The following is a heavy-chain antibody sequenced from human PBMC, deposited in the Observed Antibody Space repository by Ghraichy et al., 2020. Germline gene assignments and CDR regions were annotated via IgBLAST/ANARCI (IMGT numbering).Heavy chain of an antibody. D-gene: IGHD3-9*01. J-gene: IGHJ4*02. Sequence: ASVKVSCKASGYTFTSYYMHWVRQAPGQGLEWMGIINPSGGSTSYAQKFQGRVTMTRDTSTSTVYMELSSLRSEDTAVYYCARDGRKRDILTGYYDGDGFDYWGQGTLVTVSS. CDR1: GYTFTSYY. CDR3: ARDGRKRDILTGYYDGDGFDY. CDR2: INPSGGST. V-gene: IGHV1-46*01.